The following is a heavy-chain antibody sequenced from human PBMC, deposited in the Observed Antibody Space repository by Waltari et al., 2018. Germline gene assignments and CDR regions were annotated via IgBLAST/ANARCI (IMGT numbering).Heavy chain of an antibody. CDR3: ARDRSRPFEKSRPHYYFSMDV. J-gene: IGHJ6*03. D-gene: IGHD3-9*01. CDR1: GFIFSRNP. Sequence: QVQLVESGGGVVQPGGSLRLSCAASGFIFSRNPLHWVRQAPGKGLEWVAAITFDVGKKYYADSVKGRFIISRDNSKDMVFLLMNTLRSDDTAMYYCARDRSRPFEKSRPHYYFSMDVWGRGTTLTVSS. V-gene: IGHV3-30-3*01. CDR2: ITFDVGKK.